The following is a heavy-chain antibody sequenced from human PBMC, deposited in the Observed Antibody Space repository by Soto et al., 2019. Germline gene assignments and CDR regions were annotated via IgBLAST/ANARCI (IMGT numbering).Heavy chain of an antibody. CDR2: ISWNSGSI. CDR3: AKPQYNGERNYWDGYFDL. V-gene: IGHV3-9*01. Sequence: EVQLVESGGGLVQPGRSLRLSCAASGFTVDDYAMHWIRQAQGKGLEWASGISWNSGSIGYADSVKGRFTISRDNAKSYVYLQMNILRAEDTSVYCLAKPQYNGERNYWDGYFDLWGCGTLVTVSS. CDR1: GFTVDDYA. J-gene: IGHJ2*01. D-gene: IGHD1-20*01.